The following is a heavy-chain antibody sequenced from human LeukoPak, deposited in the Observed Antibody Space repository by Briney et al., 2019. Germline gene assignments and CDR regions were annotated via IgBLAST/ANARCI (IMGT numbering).Heavy chain of an antibody. V-gene: IGHV3-48*02. CDR2: ISSSSSMI. Sequence: GGSLRLSCAASGFTFSSYSMNWVRQAPGKGLEWVSYISSSSSMIYYADSVKGRFTISRDNAKNSRYLQMNSLRDEDTAVYYCARDGVGMDVWGQGTTVAVSS. CDR1: GFTFSSYS. CDR3: ARDGVGMDV. D-gene: IGHD3-16*01. J-gene: IGHJ6*02.